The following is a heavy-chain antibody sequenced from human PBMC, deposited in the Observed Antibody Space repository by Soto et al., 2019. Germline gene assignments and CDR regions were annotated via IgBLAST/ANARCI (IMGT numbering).Heavy chain of an antibody. Sequence: EVQLVESGGGLVQPGGSLRLSCAAFGFSFSSYWMSWVRQAPGKGLEWVANIKQDGSEKYYVDSVKGRVTISRDNAKNSLYLQMNSLRAEDTAVYYCVRERHYYGSGSSFDYWGQGTLVTVSS. CDR2: IKQDGSEK. CDR3: VRERHYYGSGSSFDY. V-gene: IGHV3-7*01. D-gene: IGHD3-10*01. J-gene: IGHJ4*02. CDR1: GFSFSSYW.